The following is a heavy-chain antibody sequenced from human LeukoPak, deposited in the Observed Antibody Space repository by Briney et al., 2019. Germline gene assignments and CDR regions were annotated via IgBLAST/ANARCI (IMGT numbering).Heavy chain of an antibody. J-gene: IGHJ4*02. V-gene: IGHV3-53*04. CDR2: IYSGGST. Sequence: GGSLRLSCAASGFTVSSNYMSWVRQASGKGLEWVSVIYSGGSTYYADSVKGRFTISRHNSKNTLYLQMNSLRAEDTAVYYCARVRGYSYGPFDYWGQGTLVTVSS. CDR3: ARVRGYSYGPFDY. CDR1: GFTVSSNY. D-gene: IGHD5-18*01.